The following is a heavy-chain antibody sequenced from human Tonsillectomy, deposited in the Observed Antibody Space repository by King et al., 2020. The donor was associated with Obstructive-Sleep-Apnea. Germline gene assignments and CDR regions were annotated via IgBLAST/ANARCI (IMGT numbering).Heavy chain of an antibody. J-gene: IGHJ4*02. D-gene: IGHD3-16*01. Sequence: QLVQSGAEVKKPGESLKISCKGAGYSLTSYWIGWGRQLPGKDLEWMEIHYPGDFDTRYSPSFQGHVTISADKSVSTAYLQWSSLKASDTAMYYGGRREGGDYWGQGTLVTVSS. CDR2: HYPGDFDT. CDR1: GYSLTSYW. CDR3: GRREGGDY. V-gene: IGHV5-51*01.